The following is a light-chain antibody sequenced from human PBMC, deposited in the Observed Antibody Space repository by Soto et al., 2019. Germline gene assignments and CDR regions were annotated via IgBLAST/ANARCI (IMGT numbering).Light chain of an antibody. V-gene: IGKV3-15*01. CDR2: SVS. CDR1: QSVSSN. CDR3: QQYNKWPPWT. Sequence: EIVMTQSPATLSVSPGESATLSCRASQSVSSNLAWHQQKPGQAPRLLIYSVSTRAAGIPARFSGSGSGTEFTLTINSLQAEDFAIYYCQQYNKWPPWTFGQGTKVDIK. J-gene: IGKJ1*01.